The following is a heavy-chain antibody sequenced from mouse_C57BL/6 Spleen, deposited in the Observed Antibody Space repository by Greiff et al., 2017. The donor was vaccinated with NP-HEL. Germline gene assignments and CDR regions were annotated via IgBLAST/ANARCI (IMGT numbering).Heavy chain of an antibody. J-gene: IGHJ1*03. V-gene: IGHV10-1*01. CDR1: GFSFNTYA. D-gene: IGHD1-2*01. CDR3: VRQLLRQYFDV. Sequence: EVHLVESGGGLVQPKGSLKLSCAASGFSFNTYAMNWVRQAPGKGLEWVARIRSKSNNYATYYADSVKDRFTISRDDSESMLYLQMNNLKTEDTAMYYCVRQLLRQYFDVWGTGTTVTVSS. CDR2: IRSKSNNYAT.